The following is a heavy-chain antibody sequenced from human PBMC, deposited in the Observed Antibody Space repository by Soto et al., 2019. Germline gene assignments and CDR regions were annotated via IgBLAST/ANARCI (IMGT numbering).Heavy chain of an antibody. Sequence: QVQLQESGPGLVKPSQTLSLTCTVSGGSISRGGYYYNWIRQLPGKGLEWIGYIYHSGSTNYNPSLMSRVTLPVDTSKTRLSLALSSVTAADTAVYYCARDGAGGYGLGWFDPWGQGTLVTVSS. V-gene: IGHV4-31*03. D-gene: IGHD2-15*01. CDR3: ARDGAGGYGLGWFDP. CDR2: IYHSGST. J-gene: IGHJ5*02. CDR1: GGSISRGGYY.